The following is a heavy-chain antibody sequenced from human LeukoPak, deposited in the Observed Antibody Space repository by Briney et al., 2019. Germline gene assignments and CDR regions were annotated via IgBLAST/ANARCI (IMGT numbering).Heavy chain of an antibody. J-gene: IGHJ4*02. V-gene: IGHV1-3*01. CDR3: ASLGLEATPMVDY. CDR1: GYTFTGYV. D-gene: IGHD5-18*01. CDR2: INVGNGNT. Sequence: ASVKVSCKASGYTFTGYVMHWVRQAPGQRLEWMGWINVGNGNTKYSQKFQGRVTITRDTSARTAYMELSSLTSEDTAVYYCASLGLEATPMVDYWGQGTLVTVSS.